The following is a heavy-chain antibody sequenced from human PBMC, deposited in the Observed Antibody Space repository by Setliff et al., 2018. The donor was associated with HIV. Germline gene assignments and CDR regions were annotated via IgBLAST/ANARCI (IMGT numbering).Heavy chain of an antibody. D-gene: IGHD1-26*01. J-gene: IGHJ4*02. Sequence: SETLSLTCTVSGGSISSSSYYWGWIRQPPGKGLEWIGSIYYSGSIYYNPSLKSRVTISVDTSKNQFSLKLSSVTAADTAVYYCARYRRDDYYLTAYFDSWGQGTLVTVSS. CDR2: IYYSGSI. CDR1: GGSISSSSYY. CDR3: ARYRRDDYYLTAYFDS. V-gene: IGHV4-39*07.